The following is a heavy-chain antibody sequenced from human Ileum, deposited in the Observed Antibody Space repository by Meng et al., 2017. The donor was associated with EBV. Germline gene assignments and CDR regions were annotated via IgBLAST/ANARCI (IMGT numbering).Heavy chain of an antibody. J-gene: IGHJ4*02. V-gene: IGHV1-18*01. Sequence: QVQLGESGAEVKKAGASVNVSCKASGYRFTAFGISWVRQAPGQGPEWMGWITTYNGDTKYAQKFQGRVTMTRETSTNTAYMELTSLRSDDTAVYYCARTYYGSYGFDYWGQGTLVTVSS. CDR1: GYRFTAFG. CDR2: ITTYNGDT. CDR3: ARTYYGSYGFDY. D-gene: IGHD3-10*01.